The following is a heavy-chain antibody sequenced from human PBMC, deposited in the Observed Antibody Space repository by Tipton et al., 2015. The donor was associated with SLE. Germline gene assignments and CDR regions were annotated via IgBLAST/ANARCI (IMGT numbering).Heavy chain of an antibody. Sequence: TLSLTCSVSGASISCDSYYWGWIRQPPGKGLEWIGNIYYSGSTYYNPSLKSRVTISVDTSKNQFSLKLSSVTAADTAVYYCARDSPTQCNGVCPLVRYFDLWGRGTLVTVSS. V-gene: IGHV4-39*07. CDR2: IYYSGST. CDR3: ARDSPTQCNGVCPLVRYFDL. CDR1: GASISCDSYY. D-gene: IGHD2-8*01. J-gene: IGHJ2*01.